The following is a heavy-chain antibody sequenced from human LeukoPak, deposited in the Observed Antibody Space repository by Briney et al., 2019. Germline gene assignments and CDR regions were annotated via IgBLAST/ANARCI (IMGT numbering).Heavy chain of an antibody. CDR3: ARDGTYCSSTSCHHIPFDP. D-gene: IGHD2-2*01. CDR2: IYTSGST. Sequence: PSETLSLTCTVSGGSISSGSYYWSWIRQPAGKGLEWIGRIYTSGSTNYNPSLKSRVTISVDTSKNQFSLKLSSVTAADTAVYYCARDGTYCSSTSCHHIPFDPWGQGTLVTVSS. J-gene: IGHJ5*02. CDR1: GGSISSGSYY. V-gene: IGHV4-61*02.